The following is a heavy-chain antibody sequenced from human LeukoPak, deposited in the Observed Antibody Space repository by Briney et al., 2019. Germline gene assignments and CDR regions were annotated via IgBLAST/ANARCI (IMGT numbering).Heavy chain of an antibody. V-gene: IGHV4-39*01. CDR3: ARHLYGCGDHVSYFDY. Sequence: SETLSLTCTVSGGSISSSSYYWGWIRQPPGKGLEWIGSIYYSGSTYYNPSLKSRVTISVATSKNQFPLKLSSVTAADTAVSYCARHLYGCGDHVSYFDYWGQGTLVTVSS. D-gene: IGHD4-17*01. CDR2: IYYSGST. CDR1: GGSISSSSYY. J-gene: IGHJ4*02.